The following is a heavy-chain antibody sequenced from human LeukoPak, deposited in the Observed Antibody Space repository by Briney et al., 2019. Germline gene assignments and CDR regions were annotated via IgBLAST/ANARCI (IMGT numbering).Heavy chain of an antibody. J-gene: IGHJ4*02. Sequence: PSETLSLTCTVSGGSISSYYWSWIRQHPGKGLEWIGYIYYSGSSYYNPSLRSRVTISVDTSKNQFSLKLSSVTAADTAVYYCATDPYGDYYFDYWGQGTLVTVSS. CDR1: GGSISSYY. V-gene: IGHV4-59*06. D-gene: IGHD4-17*01. CDR3: ATDPYGDYYFDY. CDR2: IYYSGSS.